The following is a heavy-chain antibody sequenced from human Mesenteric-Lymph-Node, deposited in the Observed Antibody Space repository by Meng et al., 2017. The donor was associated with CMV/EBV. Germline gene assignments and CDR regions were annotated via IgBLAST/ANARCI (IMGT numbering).Heavy chain of an antibody. V-gene: IGHV3-23*03. CDR2: IYSGGSST. J-gene: IGHJ6*02. CDR3: ANGRGLYHYGWDV. Sequence: GGSLRLSCAASGFTFSSYAMSWVRQAPGKGLEWVSVIYSGGSSTYYADSVKGRFTISRDDSKNTLYLQMNSLKTEDTAVYYCANGRGLYHYGWDVWGQGTTVTVSS. D-gene: IGHD3-10*01. CDR1: GFTFSSYA.